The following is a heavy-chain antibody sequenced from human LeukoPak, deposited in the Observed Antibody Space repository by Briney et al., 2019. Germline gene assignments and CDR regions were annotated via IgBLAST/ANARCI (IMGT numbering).Heavy chain of an antibody. CDR1: GFTFSSYG. Sequence: GGSLRLSCAASGFTFSSYGMHWVRQAPGKGLEWVAVISYDGSNKYYADSVKGRFTISRDNSKNTLYLQMNSLRAEDTAVYYCAKAVPTYHYFDYWGQGTLVTVSS. D-gene: IGHD6-19*01. V-gene: IGHV3-30*18. CDR3: AKAVPTYHYFDY. J-gene: IGHJ4*02. CDR2: ISYDGSNK.